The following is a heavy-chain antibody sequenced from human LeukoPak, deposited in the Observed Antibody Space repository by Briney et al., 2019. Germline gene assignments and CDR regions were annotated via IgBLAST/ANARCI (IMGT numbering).Heavy chain of an antibody. CDR3: ARETPYYYGSVCAFDI. CDR2: ISYDGSNK. V-gene: IGHV3-30-3*01. CDR1: GFTFSSYA. D-gene: IGHD3-10*01. J-gene: IGHJ3*02. Sequence: GGSLRLSCAASGFTFSSYAMHWVRQAPGKGLEWVAVISYDGSNKYYADSVKGRLTISRDNSKNTLYLQMNSLRAEDTAVYYCARETPYYYGSVCAFDIWGQGTMVTVSS.